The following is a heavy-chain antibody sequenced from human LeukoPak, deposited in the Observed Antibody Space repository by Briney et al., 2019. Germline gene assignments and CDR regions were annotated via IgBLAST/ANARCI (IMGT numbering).Heavy chain of an antibody. V-gene: IGHV4-34*01. D-gene: IGHD3-10*01. CDR3: ARAVLWFGEIHDY. J-gene: IGHJ4*02. Sequence: GSLRLSCAASGFTFSSYSMNWVRQPPGKGLEWVGEINHSGSTNYNPSLKRRVTISVDTSKNQFSLKLSSVTAADTAVYYCARAVLWFGEIHDYWGQGTLVTVSS. CDR1: GFTFSSYS. CDR2: INHSGST.